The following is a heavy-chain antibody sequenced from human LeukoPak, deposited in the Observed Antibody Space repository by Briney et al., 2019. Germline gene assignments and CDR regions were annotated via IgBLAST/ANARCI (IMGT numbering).Heavy chain of an antibody. CDR3: ARGPAPDGYNLIDY. Sequence: GGSLRLSCAASGFTFSSYSMNWVRQAPGKGLEWVSYISSSSSTIYYADSVKGRFTISRDNAKNSLYLQMNSLRDEDTAVYYCARGPAPDGYNLIDYWGQGTLVTVSS. CDR1: GFTFSSYS. J-gene: IGHJ4*02. CDR2: ISSSSSTI. D-gene: IGHD5-24*01. V-gene: IGHV3-48*02.